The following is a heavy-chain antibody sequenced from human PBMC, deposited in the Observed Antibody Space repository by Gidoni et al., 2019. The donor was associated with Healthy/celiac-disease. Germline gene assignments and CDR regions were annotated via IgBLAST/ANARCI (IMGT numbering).Heavy chain of an antibody. V-gene: IGHV3-23*01. CDR2: ISGSGGST. J-gene: IGHJ6*02. CDR3: AKSRTTATLKPHGMDV. CDR1: GIPFSSYA. Sequence: EVQLLESGGGLVQPGGSMRRCCAASGIPFSSYALSWVRQAPGKGLEWVSAISGSGGSTYYADSVKGRFTISRDNSKNTLYLQMNSLRAEDTAVYYCAKSRTTATLKPHGMDVWGQGTTVTVSS. D-gene: IGHD1-7*01.